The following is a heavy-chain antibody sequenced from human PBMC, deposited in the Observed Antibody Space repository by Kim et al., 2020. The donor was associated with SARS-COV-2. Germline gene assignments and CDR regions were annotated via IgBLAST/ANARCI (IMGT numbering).Heavy chain of an antibody. D-gene: IGHD5-18*01. J-gene: IGHJ4*02. CDR1: GGSISSSSYY. V-gene: IGHV4-39*01. CDR2: IYYSGST. Sequence: SETLSLTCTVSGGSISSSSYYWGWIRQPPGKGLEWIGSIYYSGSTYYNPSLKSRVTISVDTSKNQFSLKLSSVTAADTAVYYCARWGYSYGIDYWGQGTLVTVSS. CDR3: ARWGYSYGIDY.